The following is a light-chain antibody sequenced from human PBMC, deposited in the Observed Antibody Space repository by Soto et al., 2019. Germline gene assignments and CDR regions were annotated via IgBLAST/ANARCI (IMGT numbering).Light chain of an antibody. V-gene: IGLV2-14*01. CDR1: TSDVGGYNF. CDR3: SSYTSFTTLV. Sequence: QSALTQPASVSGSLGQSITISCTGTTSDVGGYNFASWYQHHPGKAPKIIIFDVSDRPSGVSNRFSGSKSGSTASLTISGLQSEDEADYYCSSYTSFTTLVFGTGTKVTVL. CDR2: DVS. J-gene: IGLJ1*01.